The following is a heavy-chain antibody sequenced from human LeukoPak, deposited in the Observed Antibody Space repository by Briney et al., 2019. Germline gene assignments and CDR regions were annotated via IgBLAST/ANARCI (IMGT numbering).Heavy chain of an antibody. Sequence: SQTLSLTCAISGDSVTSNSAAWNWIRHSPSRGLEWLGRTYYRSKWYNDYAVSVKSRITINPDTSKNQFSLQLNSVTPEDTAVYYCARRGQLSRGVYYFDYWGQGTLVTVSS. D-gene: IGHD6-13*01. J-gene: IGHJ4*02. CDR1: GDSVTSNSAA. V-gene: IGHV6-1*01. CDR3: ARRGQLSRGVYYFDY. CDR2: TYYRSKWYN.